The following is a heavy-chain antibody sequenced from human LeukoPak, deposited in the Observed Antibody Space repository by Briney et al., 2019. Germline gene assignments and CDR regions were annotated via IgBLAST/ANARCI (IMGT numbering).Heavy chain of an antibody. J-gene: IGHJ4*02. CDR3: AKDRYYYDSSLGY. D-gene: IGHD3-22*01. CDR2: ISGSGGST. V-gene: IGHV3-23*01. CDR1: GFTFSSYG. Sequence: GGTLRLSCAASGFTFSSYGMSWVRQAPGKGLEWVSAISGSGGSTYYADSVKGRFTISRDNSKNTLYLQMNSLRAEDTAVYYCAKDRYYYDSSLGYWGQGTLVTVSS.